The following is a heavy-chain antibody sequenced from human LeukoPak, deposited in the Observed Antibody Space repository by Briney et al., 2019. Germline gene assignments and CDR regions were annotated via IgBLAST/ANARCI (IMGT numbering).Heavy chain of an antibody. CDR2: ISSSSSYI. J-gene: IGHJ5*02. Sequence: GGSLRLSCAASGFTFSSYTMNWVRQAPGKGLEWVSSISSSSSYIYYADSVKGRFTISRDNAKNSLYLQMNSLRAEDTAVYYCARDEGFDWLLSGGNWFDPWGQGTLVTVSS. CDR1: GFTFSSYT. V-gene: IGHV3-21*01. CDR3: ARDEGFDWLLSGGNWFDP. D-gene: IGHD3-9*01.